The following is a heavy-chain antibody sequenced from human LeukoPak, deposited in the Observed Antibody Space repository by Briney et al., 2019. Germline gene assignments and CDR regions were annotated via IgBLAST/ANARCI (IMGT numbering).Heavy chain of an antibody. D-gene: IGHD2/OR15-2a*01. CDR2: ISDIGSI. CDR3: AGHHPRNTVDF. CDR1: GGSFSGYY. Sequence: SETVSLTCAVYGGSFSGYYCSWIRQPPGEGLEWIAYISDIGSINYNPSLKSRVTISLDTSKNQFSLKLSSVTAADTAVYYCAGHHPRNTVDFWGQGTLVTVSS. V-gene: IGHV4-59*08. J-gene: IGHJ4*02.